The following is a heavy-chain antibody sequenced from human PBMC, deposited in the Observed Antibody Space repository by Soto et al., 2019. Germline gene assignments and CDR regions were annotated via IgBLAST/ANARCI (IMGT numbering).Heavy chain of an antibody. CDR3: ARGRYGDY. V-gene: IGHV1-18*01. D-gene: IGHD1-1*01. CDR2: ISAHNGNT. J-gene: IGHJ4*02. CDR1: GYAFTTYG. Sequence: QVHLVQSGAEVKKPGASVKVSCKGSGYAFTTYGITWVRQAPGQGLEWMGWISAHNGNTNYAQKLQGRVTVTRDTSTSTAYMELSSLRSDDTAVYYCARGRYGDYWGQGALVTGSS.